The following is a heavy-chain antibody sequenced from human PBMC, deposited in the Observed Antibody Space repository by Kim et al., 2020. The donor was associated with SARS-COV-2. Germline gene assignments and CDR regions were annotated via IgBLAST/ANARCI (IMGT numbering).Heavy chain of an antibody. CDR3: ARRRGYCSGGSCYSFSPFDP. V-gene: IGHV1-69*04. CDR1: GGTFSSYA. D-gene: IGHD2-15*01. J-gene: IGHJ5*02. Sequence: SVKVSCKASGGTFSSYAISWVRQAPGQGLEWMGRIIPILGIANYAQKFQGRVTITADKSTSTAYMELSSLRSEDTAVYYCARRRGYCSGGSCYSFSPFDPWGQGTLVTVSS. CDR2: IIPILGIA.